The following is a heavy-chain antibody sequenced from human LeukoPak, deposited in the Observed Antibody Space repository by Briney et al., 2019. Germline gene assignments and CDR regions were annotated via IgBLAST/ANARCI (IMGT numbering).Heavy chain of an antibody. V-gene: IGHV3-23*01. CDR1: GFTFDDYA. D-gene: IGHD5-24*01. J-gene: IGHJ4*02. CDR3: AKEKMGYFDY. CDR2: ISGSGGST. Sequence: GGSLRLSCAASGFTFDDYAMHWVRQAPGKGLEWVSAISGSGGSTYYADSVKGRFTISRDNSKNTLYLQMNSLRAEDTAVYYCAKEKMGYFDYWGQGTLVTVSS.